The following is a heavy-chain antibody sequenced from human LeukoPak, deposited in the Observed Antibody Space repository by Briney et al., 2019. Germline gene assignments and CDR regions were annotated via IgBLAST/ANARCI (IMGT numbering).Heavy chain of an antibody. J-gene: IGHJ4*02. D-gene: IGHD3-10*01. Sequence: GGSLRLSCAVSGFTLSSYEMNWVRQAPGEGLEWVSYISSSGSTIYYADCVKGRFTISRDNAKDSVGLQMNSLRADDTAIYDCATYIIGPTIDYWGQGTLVTVSA. CDR1: GFTLSSYE. V-gene: IGHV3-48*03. CDR2: ISSSGSTI. CDR3: ATYIIGPTIDY.